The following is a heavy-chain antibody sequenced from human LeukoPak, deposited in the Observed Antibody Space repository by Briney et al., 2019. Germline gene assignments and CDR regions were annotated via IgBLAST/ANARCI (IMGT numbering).Heavy chain of an antibody. Sequence: PSETLSLTCAVHGGSSSGYHWNWIRQSPGKGLEWIGEINDRGHTNYNPSLESRVIISVDTSKKQFSLKLNSVTAADTAVYYCARDPTTVVTTPYYFDFWGQGTLVTVSS. V-gene: IGHV4-34*01. CDR3: ARDPTTVVTTPYYFDF. D-gene: IGHD4-23*01. J-gene: IGHJ4*02. CDR2: INDRGHT. CDR1: GGSSSGYH.